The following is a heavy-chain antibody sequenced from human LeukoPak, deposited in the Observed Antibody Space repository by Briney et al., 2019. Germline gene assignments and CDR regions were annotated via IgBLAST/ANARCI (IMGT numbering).Heavy chain of an antibody. CDR1: GYTFTSYG. Sequence: ASVTVSCKASGYTFTSYGISWVRQAPGQGLEWMGWISAYNGNTNYAQKLQGRVTMTTDTSTSTAYMELRSLRSDDTAVYYCARGGYCSGGSCYSSRKYYYYYGMDVWGQGTTVTVSS. CDR3: ARGGYCSGGSCYSSRKYYYYYGMDV. D-gene: IGHD2-15*01. CDR2: ISAYNGNT. V-gene: IGHV1-18*01. J-gene: IGHJ6*02.